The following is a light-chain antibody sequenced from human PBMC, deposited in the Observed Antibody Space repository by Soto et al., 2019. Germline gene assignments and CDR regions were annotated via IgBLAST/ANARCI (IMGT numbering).Light chain of an antibody. CDR1: QTVSSST. Sequence: EIVLTQSPGTLSLSPGERATLSCRAGQTVSSSTLAWYQQKPGQAPRLLVYGASSRATGIPDRFSGSGSGTDFTLTISRLEPEDFAVYYCQQYASSPPELTFGQGTKVEIK. J-gene: IGKJ1*01. V-gene: IGKV3-20*01. CDR3: QQYASSPPELT. CDR2: GAS.